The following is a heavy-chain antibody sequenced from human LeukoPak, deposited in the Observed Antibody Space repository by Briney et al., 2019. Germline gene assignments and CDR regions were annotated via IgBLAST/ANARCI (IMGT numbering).Heavy chain of an antibody. J-gene: IGHJ4*02. V-gene: IGHV3-66*03. CDR3: AKDDPDGDPGY. D-gene: IGHD4-17*01. CDR2: IYSDNT. CDR1: GFTVSSNS. Sequence: PGGSLRLSCAVSGFTVSSNSMSWVRQAPGKGLEWVSFIYSDNTHYSDSVKGRFTISRDNSKNTLYLQMNSLRAEDTAVYYCAKDDPDGDPGYWGQGTLVTVSS.